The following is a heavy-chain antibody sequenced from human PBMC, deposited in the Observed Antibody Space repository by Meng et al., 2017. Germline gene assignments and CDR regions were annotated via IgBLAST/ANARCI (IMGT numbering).Heavy chain of an antibody. V-gene: IGHV4-4*07. CDR2: ISTSGST. CDR1: GGTISSYY. Sequence: GSLRLSCTVSGGTISSYYLIWIRQPAGKGLEWIGRISTSGSTNYNPSLKSRVTMSVDTSKNQFSLKLSSVTAADTAVYYCARDPGYYDSSGYYFGFDFWGQGTLVTVSS. D-gene: IGHD3-22*01. J-gene: IGHJ4*02. CDR3: ARDPGYYDSSGYYFGFDF.